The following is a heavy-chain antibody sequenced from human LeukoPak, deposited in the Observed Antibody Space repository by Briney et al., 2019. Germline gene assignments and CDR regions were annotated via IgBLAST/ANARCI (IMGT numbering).Heavy chain of an antibody. Sequence: PGGSLRLSCAASGSTFSSYSMNWVRQAPGKGLEWVSYISSSSSTIYYADSVKGRFTISRDNAKNSLYLQMNSLRAEDTAVYYCARRGGSGSRYYMDVWGKGTTVTVSS. CDR2: ISSSSSTI. CDR3: ARRGGSGSRYYMDV. CDR1: GSTFSSYS. V-gene: IGHV3-48*01. D-gene: IGHD3-10*01. J-gene: IGHJ6*03.